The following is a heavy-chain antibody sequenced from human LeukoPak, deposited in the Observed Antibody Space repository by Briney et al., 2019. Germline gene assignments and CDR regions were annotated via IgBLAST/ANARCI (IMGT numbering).Heavy chain of an antibody. D-gene: IGHD2-2*01. Sequence: GGSLRLSCAASGFPFTSYAMHWVRQAPGKGLEYVSAISSNGGSTSYANSVKGRFTISRDNSKNTLYLQMGSLRAEDMAVYYCARSSIVVVSILDYWGQGTLVTVSS. J-gene: IGHJ4*02. CDR2: ISSNGGST. CDR1: GFPFTSYA. CDR3: ARSSIVVVSILDY. V-gene: IGHV3-64*01.